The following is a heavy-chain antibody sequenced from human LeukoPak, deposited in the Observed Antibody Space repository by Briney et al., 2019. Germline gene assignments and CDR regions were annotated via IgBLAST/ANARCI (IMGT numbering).Heavy chain of an antibody. V-gene: IGHV5-51*01. CDR3: ARGGSLAVAGTDFDY. CDR1: GYSFTSYW. J-gene: IGHJ4*02. Sequence: GESLKISCKGSGYSFTSYWIGWVRPMPGKGLEWMGIIYPGDSDTRYSPSFQGQVTISADKSISTAYLQWSSLKASDTAMYYCARGGSLAVAGTDFDYWGQGTLVTVSP. CDR2: IYPGDSDT. D-gene: IGHD6-19*01.